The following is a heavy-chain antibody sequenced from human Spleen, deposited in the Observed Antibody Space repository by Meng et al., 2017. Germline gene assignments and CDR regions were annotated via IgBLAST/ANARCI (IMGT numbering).Heavy chain of an antibody. CDR1: GGSFSGYY. CDR3: ARGPGIAAAGKPFDY. Sequence: QVPGRQLGAGLLKPSETLSLTCAVYGGSFSGYYWSWIRQPPGKGLEWIGEINHSGSTNYNPSLKSRVTISVDTSKNQFSLKLSSVTAADTAVYYCARGPGIAAAGKPFDYWGQGTLVTVSS. CDR2: INHSGST. V-gene: IGHV4-34*01. J-gene: IGHJ4*02. D-gene: IGHD6-13*01.